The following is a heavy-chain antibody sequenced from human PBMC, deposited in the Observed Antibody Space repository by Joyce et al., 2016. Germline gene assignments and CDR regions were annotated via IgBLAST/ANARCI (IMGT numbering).Heavy chain of an antibody. CDR3: AAERNWNYDMLVFDY. V-gene: IGHV1-58*01. CDR1: GFTFTASA. D-gene: IGHD1-7*01. Sequence: QMQLVQSGPEVKKPGTSVKVSCKASGFTFTASAVQGGRKARGQRLEWIGWIVVGSGHTNYAQKFQERVTITRDMYTSTAYMELSSLRSEDTAVYYCAAERNWNYDMLVFDYWGQGTPVTVSP. J-gene: IGHJ4*02. CDR2: IVVGSGHT.